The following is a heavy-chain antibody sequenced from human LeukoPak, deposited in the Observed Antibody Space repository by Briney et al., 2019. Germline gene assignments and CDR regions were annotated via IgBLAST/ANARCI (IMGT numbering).Heavy chain of an antibody. CDR3: AKSPDVVVPAAILGNWFDP. CDR1: GFTVSNNG. J-gene: IGHJ5*02. CDR2: ISGVGNT. D-gene: IGHD2-2*02. Sequence: GGSLRLSCVASGFTVSNNGLSWFRQAPGKRLEWVSDISGVGNTYYADSVKGRFTISRDNSKNTLYLQMNSLRAEDTAVYYCAKSPDVVVPAAILGNWFDPWGQGTLVTVSS. V-gene: IGHV3-23*01.